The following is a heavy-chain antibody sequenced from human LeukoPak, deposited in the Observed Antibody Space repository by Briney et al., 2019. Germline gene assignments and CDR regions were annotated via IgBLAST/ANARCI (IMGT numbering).Heavy chain of an antibody. CDR2: IKSKIDGGTT. D-gene: IGHD5-12*01. CDR1: GFTFSNAW. J-gene: IGHJ4*02. V-gene: IGHV3-15*01. Sequence: PGGSLRLSCAASGFTFSNAWMSWVRQAPGKGLEWVGRIKSKIDGGTTDYAAPVKGRFTISRDDSKNMLYLQMNSLRAEDTAVYYCAREPYDYKPDYWGQGTLVTVSS. CDR3: AREPYDYKPDY.